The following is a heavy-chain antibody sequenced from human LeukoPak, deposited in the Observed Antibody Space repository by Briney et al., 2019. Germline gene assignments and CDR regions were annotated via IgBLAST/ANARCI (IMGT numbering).Heavy chain of an antibody. V-gene: IGHV1-2*02. CDR2: INPNSGGT. CDR1: GYTFTGYY. J-gene: IGHJ6*03. D-gene: IGHD3-22*01. CDR3: ARDNSSGYYGVASYYYMDV. Sequence: GASVKVSCKASGYTFTGYYMHWVRQAPGQGLEWMGWINPNSGGTNYAQKFQGRVTMTRDTSISTAYMELSRLRSDDTAVYYCARDNSSGYYGVASYYYMDVWGKGTTVTISS.